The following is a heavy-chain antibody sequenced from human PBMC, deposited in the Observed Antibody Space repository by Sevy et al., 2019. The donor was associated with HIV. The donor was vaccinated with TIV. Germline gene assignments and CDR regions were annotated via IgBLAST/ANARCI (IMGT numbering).Heavy chain of an antibody. CDR3: ARASGPTVGAYFDY. V-gene: IGHV1-2*06. CDR2: ISPNSGGT. J-gene: IGHJ4*02. CDR1: GYTFTAYF. Sequence: ASVKVSCKASGYTFTAYFLHWVRQAPGQGLEWMGRISPNSGGTNFAQKFQGRVTMTRDTSSNTAYMELTSLKSGDTALYYCARASGPTVGAYFDYWGQGTLVTVSS. D-gene: IGHD3-10*01.